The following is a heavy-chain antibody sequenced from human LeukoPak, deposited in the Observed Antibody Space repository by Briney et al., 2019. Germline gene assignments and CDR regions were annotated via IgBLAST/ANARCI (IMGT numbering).Heavy chain of an antibody. V-gene: IGHV3-9*01. J-gene: IGHJ6*02. CDR3: AKSITIFGVATRYYYYGMDV. Sequence: PGRSLRLSCAASGFTFDDCAMHWVRQAPGKGLEWVSGISWNSGSIGYADSVKGRFTISRDNAKNSLYLQMNSLRAEDTALYYCAKSITIFGVATRYYYYGMDVWGQGTTVTVSS. D-gene: IGHD3-3*01. CDR1: GFTFDDCA. CDR2: ISWNSGSI.